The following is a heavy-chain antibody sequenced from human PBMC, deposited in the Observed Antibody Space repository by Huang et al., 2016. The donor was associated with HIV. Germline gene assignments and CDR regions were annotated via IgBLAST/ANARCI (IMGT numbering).Heavy chain of an antibody. CDR2: IYWDEDK. D-gene: IGHD2-15*01. V-gene: IGHV2-5*02. J-gene: IGHJ4*02. CDR3: AAGRGGYFPY. Sequence: QITLKESGPTLVKPTQTVTVTCTFSGFSLTTTGVTVGWIRQSPGKALEWLALIYWDEDKRYSPSLDNRLTITRDTSKNQLVFTLTNLDPVDTATYYCAAGRGGYFPYWGRGTLVTVSS. CDR1: GFSLTTTGVT.